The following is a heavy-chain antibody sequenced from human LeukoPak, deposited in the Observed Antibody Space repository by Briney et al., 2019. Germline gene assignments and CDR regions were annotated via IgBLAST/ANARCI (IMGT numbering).Heavy chain of an antibody. CDR3: ARAYSNSWFFFYF. Sequence: SETLSLTCTVSGGSISSGSYYWSWIRQPAGKGLEWIGRIYTSGSTNYNPSLKSRVTISVDTSKNQFSLKLSSVTAADTAVYYLARAYSNSWFFFYFWGQGTLVTVSS. CDR1: GGSISSGSYY. V-gene: IGHV4-61*02. J-gene: IGHJ4*02. CDR2: IYTSGST. D-gene: IGHD6-13*01.